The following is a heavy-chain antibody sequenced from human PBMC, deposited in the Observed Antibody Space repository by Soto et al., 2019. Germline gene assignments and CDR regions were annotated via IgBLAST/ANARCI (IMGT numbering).Heavy chain of an antibody. J-gene: IGHJ4*02. V-gene: IGHV1-69*01. CDR3: APDCSSTSCYLSSY. CDR1: GGTFSSYV. Sequence: QVQLVQSGAEVKKPGSSVKVSCKASGGTFSSYVISWVRQAPGQGLEWMGGIIPIFGTANYAQKFQGRVTITADESTSTAYMELSSLRSEDTAVYYCAPDCSSTSCYLSSYWGQGTLVTVSS. D-gene: IGHD2-2*01. CDR2: IIPIFGTA.